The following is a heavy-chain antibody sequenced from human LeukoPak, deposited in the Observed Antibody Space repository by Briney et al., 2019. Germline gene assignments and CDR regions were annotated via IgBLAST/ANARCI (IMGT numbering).Heavy chain of an antibody. Sequence: ASVKVSCKASGYTFNKYSISWVRQAPGQRLEWMGWINTGNGNTKYSQEFQGRVTITRDTSANTAYMELSSLRSEDTAVYYCARSHYYYDSSGYPSNDAFDNWGQGTIVTVSS. V-gene: IGHV1-3*03. CDR1: GYTFNKYS. D-gene: IGHD3-22*01. CDR3: ARSHYYYDSSGYPSNDAFDN. CDR2: INTGNGNT. J-gene: IGHJ3*02.